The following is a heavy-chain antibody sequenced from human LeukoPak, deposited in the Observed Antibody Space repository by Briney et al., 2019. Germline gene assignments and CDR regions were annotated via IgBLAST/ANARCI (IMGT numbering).Heavy chain of an antibody. CDR1: GGSISSGDYY. CDR3: ARDTYDILTGYYKWAFDI. J-gene: IGHJ3*02. CDR2: ISSSSSYI. Sequence: ETLSLTCTVSGGSISSGDYYWSWIRQAPGKGLEWVSSISSSSSYIYYADSVKGRFTISRDNAKNSLYLQMNSLRAEDTAVYYCARDTYDILTGYYKWAFDIWGQGTMVTVSS. V-gene: IGHV3-21*06. D-gene: IGHD3-9*01.